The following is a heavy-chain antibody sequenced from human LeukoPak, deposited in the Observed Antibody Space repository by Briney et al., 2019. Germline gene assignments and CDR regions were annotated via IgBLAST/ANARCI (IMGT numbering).Heavy chain of an antibody. D-gene: IGHD2-2*01. V-gene: IGHV4-59*08. J-gene: IGHJ3*02. Sequence: SETLSLTCSVSGGSISSYYWSWIRQPPGKGLEWIGYIYSSGSTNYNPSLQSRVTISVDMSKNQFSLKLSSVTAADTAMYYCARQSCSSPTCPHRTVFDMWGQGTMVAVSS. CDR3: ARQSCSSPTCPHRTVFDM. CDR2: IYSSGST. CDR1: GGSISSYY.